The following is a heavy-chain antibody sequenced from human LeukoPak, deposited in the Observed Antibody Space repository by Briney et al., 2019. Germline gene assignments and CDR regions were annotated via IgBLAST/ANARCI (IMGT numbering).Heavy chain of an antibody. CDR2: MNPNSGNT. V-gene: IGHV1-8*01. Sequence: GASVKVSCKASGYTFTSYDINWVRQATGQGLEWMGWMNPNSGNTGYAQKFQGRVTITRNTSISTAYMELSSLRSEDTAVYYCARGRGPTVIQGRARYYYYYMDVWGKGTTVTVSS. CDR3: ARGRGPTVIQGRARYYYYYMDV. J-gene: IGHJ6*03. D-gene: IGHD4-11*01. CDR1: GYTFTSYD.